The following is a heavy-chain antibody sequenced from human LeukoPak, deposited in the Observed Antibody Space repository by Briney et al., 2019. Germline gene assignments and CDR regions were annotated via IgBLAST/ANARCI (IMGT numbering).Heavy chain of an antibody. Sequence: GRSLRLSCAASGFTFSSYGMHWVRQAPGKGLEWVAVISYDGSNKYYADSVKGRFTISRDNSKNTLYLQVNSLRAEDTVVYYCAKSWELLLDYWGQGTLVTVSS. CDR3: AKSWELLLDY. CDR1: GFTFSSYG. J-gene: IGHJ4*02. V-gene: IGHV3-30*18. CDR2: ISYDGSNK. D-gene: IGHD1-26*01.